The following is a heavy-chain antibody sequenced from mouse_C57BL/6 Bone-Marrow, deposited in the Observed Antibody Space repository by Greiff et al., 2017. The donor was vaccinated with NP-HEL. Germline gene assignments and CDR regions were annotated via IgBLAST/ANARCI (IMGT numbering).Heavy chain of an antibody. Sequence: EVQLQQSGTVLARPGASVKMSCKTSGYTFTSYWMHWVKQRPGQGLEWIGAIYPGNSDTSYNQKFKGKAKLTAVTSASTAYMELSSLTNEDSAFYYCTVGYYYGSSPYYFDYWGQGTTLTVSS. V-gene: IGHV1-5*01. J-gene: IGHJ2*01. CDR3: TVGYYYGSSPYYFDY. CDR2: IYPGNSDT. D-gene: IGHD1-1*01. CDR1: GYTFTSYW.